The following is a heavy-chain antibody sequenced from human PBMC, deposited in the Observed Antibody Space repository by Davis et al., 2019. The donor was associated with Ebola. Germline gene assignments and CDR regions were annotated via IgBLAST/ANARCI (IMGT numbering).Heavy chain of an antibody. CDR3: ARGPRGYSYGTYYYYYGMDV. D-gene: IGHD5-18*01. CDR2: IYYSGST. J-gene: IGHJ6*02. V-gene: IGHV4-59*12. Sequence: SETLSLTCTVSGGSISAYYWSWIRQPPWKALECIGYIYYSGSTNYNPSLKSRVTISVDTSKNQFSLKLSSVTAADTAVYYCARGPRGYSYGTYYYYYGMDVWGQGTTVTVSS. CDR1: GGSISAYY.